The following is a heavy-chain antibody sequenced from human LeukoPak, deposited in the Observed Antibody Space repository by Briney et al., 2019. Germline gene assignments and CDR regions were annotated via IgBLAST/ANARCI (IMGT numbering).Heavy chain of an antibody. CDR2: INHSGST. CDR1: GGSFSGYY. D-gene: IGHD4-17*01. Sequence: SETLSLTCAVYGGSFSGYYWSWIRQPPGKGLEWIGEINHSGSTNYNPSLKSRVTISVDTSKNQFSLKLSSVTAADTAVYYCARSGYGDYVAFYYGMDVWGQGTTVTVSS. V-gene: IGHV4-34*01. J-gene: IGHJ6*02. CDR3: ARSGYGDYVAFYYGMDV.